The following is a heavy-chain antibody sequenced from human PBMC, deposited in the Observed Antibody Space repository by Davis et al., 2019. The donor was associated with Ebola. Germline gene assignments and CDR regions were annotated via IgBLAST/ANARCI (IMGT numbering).Heavy chain of an antibody. D-gene: IGHD3-3*01. CDR3: ARPYYDFWSGYSAAYFDF. CDR1: GFTFSTYD. J-gene: IGHJ4*02. CDR2: VQSDGSNK. Sequence: GESLKISCAVSGFTFSTYDMHWVRQTPGKGLEWVAFVQSDGSNKYYADSVKGRFTIFRDNSKNTLYLQMNSLRAEDTAVYYCARPYYDFWSGYSAAYFDFWGQGTRVTVSS. V-gene: IGHV3-30*02.